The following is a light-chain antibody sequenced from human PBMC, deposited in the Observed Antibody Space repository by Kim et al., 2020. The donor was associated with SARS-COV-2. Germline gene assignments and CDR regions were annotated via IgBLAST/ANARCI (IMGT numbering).Light chain of an antibody. Sequence: QSALTQPPSASGSPGQSVTISCTGTSSDVGTYNYVSWYQQYPGKAPKLVIYEVTKRPSGVPDRFSGSKSGNTASLTVSGLQAEDEADYYCSSYAGSNNWVFGGGTKVTVL. CDR3: SSYAGSNNWV. J-gene: IGLJ3*02. CDR1: SSDVGTYNY. V-gene: IGLV2-8*01. CDR2: EVT.